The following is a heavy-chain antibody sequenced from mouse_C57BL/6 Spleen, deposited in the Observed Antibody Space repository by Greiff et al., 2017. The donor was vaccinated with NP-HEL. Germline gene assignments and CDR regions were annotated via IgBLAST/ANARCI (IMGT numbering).Heavy chain of an antibody. J-gene: IGHJ4*01. D-gene: IGHD3-2*02. V-gene: IGHV1-80*01. CDR1: GYAFSSYW. CDR2: IYPGDGDT. Sequence: QVQLQQSGAELVKPGASVKISCKASGYAFSSYWMNWVKQRPGKGLEWIGQIYPGDGDTNYNGKFKGKATLTADKSSSTAYMQLSSLTSEDSAVYFCAREGSSGPSYAMDYWGQGTSVTVSS. CDR3: AREGSSGPSYAMDY.